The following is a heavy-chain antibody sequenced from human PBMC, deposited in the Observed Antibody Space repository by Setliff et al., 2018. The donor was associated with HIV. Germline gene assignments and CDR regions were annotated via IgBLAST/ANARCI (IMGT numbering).Heavy chain of an antibody. CDR2: IRYTGSNK. CDR3: TTELLGSSWYGVDYYGMDV. J-gene: IGHJ6*02. D-gene: IGHD6-13*01. V-gene: IGHV3-30*02. Sequence: GGSLRLSCAASGFTFSSYGVHWVRQAPGKGLEWVAFIRYTGSNKYYADSVKGRFTISRDNSKNTLYLQMSSLKTEDTAVYYCTTELLGSSWYGVDYYGMDVWGQGTTVTVSS. CDR1: GFTFSSYG.